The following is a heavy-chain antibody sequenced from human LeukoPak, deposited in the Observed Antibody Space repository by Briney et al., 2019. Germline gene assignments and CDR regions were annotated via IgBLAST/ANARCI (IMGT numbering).Heavy chain of an antibody. V-gene: IGHV4-34*01. CDR2: INRSGST. CDR3: ARRRYCSSTSCYKFFFFFDY. D-gene: IGHD2-2*02. CDR1: GGSFSGYY. Sequence: SETLSLTCAVYGGSFSGYYWSWIRQPPGKGLEWIREINRSGSTNDNPSLKSRVTISVDTSKNQFSLKLSSVTAADTAVYYCARRRYCSSTSCYKFFFFFDYWGQGTLVTVSS. J-gene: IGHJ4*02.